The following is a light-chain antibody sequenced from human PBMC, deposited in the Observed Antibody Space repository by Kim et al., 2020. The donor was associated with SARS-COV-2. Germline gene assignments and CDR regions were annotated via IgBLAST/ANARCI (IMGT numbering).Light chain of an antibody. V-gene: IGKV1-39*01. CDR3: QQSYSTPLFT. Sequence: VGDRVTITCRASQSIRSYLIWCQQKPGRAPKLLINAASSLQSGVPSRFSGSRSGTDFTLPIISMQPADFATYYCQQSYSTPLFTFGPGTKVDIK. J-gene: IGKJ3*01. CDR1: QSIRSY. CDR2: AAS.